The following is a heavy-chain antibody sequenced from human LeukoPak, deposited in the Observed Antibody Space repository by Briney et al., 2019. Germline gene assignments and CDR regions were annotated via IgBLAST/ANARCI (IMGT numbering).Heavy chain of an antibody. Sequence: SETLSLTCTVSGGSISSYYWSWIRQPAGKGLEWIGRSYISGSTNCNPSLKSRVTMSVDTSKNQFSLKLTSVTAADTAVYYCAKAPYLSSGSWGQGILVAVSS. CDR2: SYISGST. CDR3: AKAPYLSSGS. D-gene: IGHD3-22*01. CDR1: GGSISSYY. V-gene: IGHV4-4*07. J-gene: IGHJ3*01.